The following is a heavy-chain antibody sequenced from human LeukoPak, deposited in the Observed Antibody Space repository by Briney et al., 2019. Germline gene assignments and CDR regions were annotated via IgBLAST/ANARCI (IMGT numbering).Heavy chain of an antibody. D-gene: IGHD2-2*01. CDR3: AKELTRTAPIPQSGSDP. CDR2: ITNSGTST. CDR1: GFDFNTYA. Sequence: GGSLRLSCAAAGFDFNTYAMTWVRQAPGEGLEWVSSITNSGTSTYYADSVKGRFTISRDNSKNMLYLQMNSLRGDDMAIYYCAKELTRTAPIPQSGSDPWGQGTLVIVSS. V-gene: IGHV3-23*01. J-gene: IGHJ5*02.